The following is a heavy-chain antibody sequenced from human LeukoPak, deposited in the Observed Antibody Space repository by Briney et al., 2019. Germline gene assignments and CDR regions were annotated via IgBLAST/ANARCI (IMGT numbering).Heavy chain of an antibody. CDR1: GYTFTSYD. Sequence: ASVKVSCKASGYTFTSYDINWVRQATGQGLEWMGWMNPNSGNTGYAQKFQGRVTMTRNTSISTAYMELSSLRSEDTAVYYCARTKRTHYYDSSGDAFDIWGQGTMVTVSS. CDR2: MNPNSGNT. V-gene: IGHV1-8*01. J-gene: IGHJ3*02. CDR3: ARTKRTHYYDSSGDAFDI. D-gene: IGHD3-22*01.